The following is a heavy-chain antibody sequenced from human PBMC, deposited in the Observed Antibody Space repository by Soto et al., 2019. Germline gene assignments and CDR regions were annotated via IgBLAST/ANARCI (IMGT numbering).Heavy chain of an antibody. CDR3: ANFEYSSSSAGY. V-gene: IGHV1-69*13. D-gene: IGHD6-6*01. Sequence: SVKVSCKASGGTLSSYAISWVRQAPGQGLEWMGGIIPIFGTANYAQKFQGRVTITADESTSTAYMELSSLRSEDTAVYYCANFEYSSSSAGYWGQGTLVTVSS. J-gene: IGHJ4*02. CDR1: GGTLSSYA. CDR2: IIPIFGTA.